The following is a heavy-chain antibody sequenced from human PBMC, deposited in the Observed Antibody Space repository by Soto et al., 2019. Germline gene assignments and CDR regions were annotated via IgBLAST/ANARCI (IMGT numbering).Heavy chain of an antibody. CDR1: GGSISSSNW. CDR2: IYHSGST. Sequence: QVQLQESGPGLVKPSGTLSLTCAVSGGSISSSNWWSWVRQPPGKGLEWIGEIYHSGSTNYNPSLKSRVTISVDKSKNQFSLKLSSVTAADTAVYYCARVWYYYDSSGYYSRGIDYWGQGTLVTVSS. CDR3: ARVWYYYDSSGYYSRGIDY. V-gene: IGHV4-4*02. D-gene: IGHD3-22*01. J-gene: IGHJ4*02.